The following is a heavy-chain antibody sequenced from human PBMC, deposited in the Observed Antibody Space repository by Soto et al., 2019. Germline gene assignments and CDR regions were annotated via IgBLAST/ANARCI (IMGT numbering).Heavy chain of an antibody. CDR2: IYWDDDK. D-gene: IGHD6-6*01. Sequence: SGPTLVKPTQTLTLTCTFSGFSLSTSGVGVGWIRQPPGKALEWLALIYWDDDKRYSPSLKSRLTITKDTSKNQVVLTMTNMDPVDTATYYCAHIPSYSSSSNNWFDPWGQGTLVTVSS. J-gene: IGHJ5*02. CDR3: AHIPSYSSSSNNWFDP. CDR1: GFSLSTSGVG. V-gene: IGHV2-5*02.